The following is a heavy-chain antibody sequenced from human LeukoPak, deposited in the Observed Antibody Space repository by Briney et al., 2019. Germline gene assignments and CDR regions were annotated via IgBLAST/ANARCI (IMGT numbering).Heavy chain of an antibody. D-gene: IGHD2-15*01. V-gene: IGHV3-33*01. Sequence: QPGGSLRLSCAASGFTFSSYGMHWVRQAPGEGLEWVAVIWYDGSNKYYADSVKGRFTISRDNSKNTLYLQMNSLRAEDTAVYYCARDSGHYYYYGMDVWGQGTTVTVSS. CDR2: IWYDGSNK. CDR3: ARDSGHYYYYGMDV. J-gene: IGHJ6*02. CDR1: GFTFSSYG.